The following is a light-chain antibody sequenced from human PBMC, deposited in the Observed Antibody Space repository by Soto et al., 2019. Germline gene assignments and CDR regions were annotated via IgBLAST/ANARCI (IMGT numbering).Light chain of an antibody. Sequence: ETVLTQSPLSLTASPGEPASISCSSSQSLLHSNGHNYLDWYLQSPGQSPHLLIYLGSNRASGVPDRFSGSGSGTVFTLNISRVEAEDFGIYYCMEVLQSPQTFGQGTKLEIK. V-gene: IGKV2-28*01. CDR1: QSLLHSNGHNY. J-gene: IGKJ2*01. CDR3: MEVLQSPQT. CDR2: LGS.